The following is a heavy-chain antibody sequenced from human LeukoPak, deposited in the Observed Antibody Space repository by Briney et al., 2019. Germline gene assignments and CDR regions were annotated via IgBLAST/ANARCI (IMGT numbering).Heavy chain of an antibody. Sequence: PGGSLRLSCAASGFTFSSYSMNWVRQAPGKGLEWVSSISSSSSYIYYADSVKGRFTISRDNAKNSLYLQMNSLRAEDTAVYYCARTYYDFWSGWYMDVWGKGTTVTVSS. CDR1: GFTFSSYS. V-gene: IGHV3-21*01. CDR2: ISSSSSYI. J-gene: IGHJ6*03. CDR3: ARTYYDFWSGWYMDV. D-gene: IGHD3-3*01.